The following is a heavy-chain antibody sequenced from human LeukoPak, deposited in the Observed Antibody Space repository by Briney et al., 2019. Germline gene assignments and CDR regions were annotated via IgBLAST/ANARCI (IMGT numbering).Heavy chain of an antibody. CDR1: GYTFTDYY. V-gene: IGHV1-46*01. D-gene: IGHD6-13*01. CDR2: INPSGGTT. CDR3: ARVRQQLSRKYYYYYMDV. Sequence: GASVKVSCKASGYTFTDYYMHWVRQAPGHGLEWMGIINPSGGTTSYAQKFQGRVTMTRDMSTSTVYMELSSLRSEDTAVYYCARVRQQLSRKYYYYYMDVWGKGTTVTVSS. J-gene: IGHJ6*03.